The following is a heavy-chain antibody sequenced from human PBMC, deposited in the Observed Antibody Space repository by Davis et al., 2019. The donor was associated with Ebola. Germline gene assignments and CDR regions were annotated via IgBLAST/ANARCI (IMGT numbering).Heavy chain of an antibody. CDR2: YYYTGTT. CDR3: ARGDSYYDPSGYYAGPEAPDH. J-gene: IGHJ4*02. CDR1: GGFVSSGGYS. Sequence: SETLSFTCAVSGGFVSSGGYSWSWIRQPPGKGLEWIGYYYYTGTTYYNPSLKSRVTISVDTSKNQFSLKLSSVTAADTAVYYCARGDSYYDPSGYYAGPEAPDHWGQGTLVSVSS. D-gene: IGHD3-22*01. V-gene: IGHV4-30-4*07.